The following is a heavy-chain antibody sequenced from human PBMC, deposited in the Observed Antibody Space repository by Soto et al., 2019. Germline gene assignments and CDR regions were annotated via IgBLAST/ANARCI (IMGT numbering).Heavy chain of an antibody. Sequence: QVQLVQSGAEVKKPGSSVKVSCKASGGTFSSYAISWVRQAPGQGLEWMGGIIPIFGTANYAQKFQGRVTITEDESTGTAYMELSSLRSEETAGYYCAMHRNLPRITSFGVDIYCYYGMDVWGQGTTVTVSS. J-gene: IGHJ6*02. V-gene: IGHV1-69*01. CDR3: AMHRNLPRITSFGVDIYCYYGMDV. D-gene: IGHD3-3*01. CDR2: IIPIFGTA. CDR1: GGTFSSYA.